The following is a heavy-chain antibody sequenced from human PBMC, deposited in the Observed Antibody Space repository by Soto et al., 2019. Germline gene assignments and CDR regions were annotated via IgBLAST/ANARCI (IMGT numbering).Heavy chain of an antibody. V-gene: IGHV1-46*01. CDR1: GYTLTRYY. J-gene: IGHJ4*02. D-gene: IGHD3-10*01. CDR3: ARSGGPGSYDY. Sequence: ASVKVSCKASGYTLTRYYMHWVRQAPGQGLEWMGIINPEGGGTSYAQKFQGRVTMTTDTSTGTVYMELSSLRSEDTALYYCARSGGPGSYDYWGQGTLVTVSS. CDR2: INPEGGGT.